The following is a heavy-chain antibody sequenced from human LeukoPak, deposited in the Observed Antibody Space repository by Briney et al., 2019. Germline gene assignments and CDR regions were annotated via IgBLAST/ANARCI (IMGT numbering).Heavy chain of an antibody. CDR2: ISTTGGST. D-gene: IGHD2-2*02. J-gene: IGHJ4*02. V-gene: IGHV3-23*01. CDR3: AKKDCSTTSCYKAFDS. Sequence: PGGSLRLSCAASGFTFSNYAMSWVRQAPGMGLEWVSVISTTGGSTDNADSVKGRFTISRDNSKSTLYLQMNSLRAEDTAVYYCAKKDCSTTSCYKAFDSWGRGTLVTVSS. CDR1: GFTFSNYA.